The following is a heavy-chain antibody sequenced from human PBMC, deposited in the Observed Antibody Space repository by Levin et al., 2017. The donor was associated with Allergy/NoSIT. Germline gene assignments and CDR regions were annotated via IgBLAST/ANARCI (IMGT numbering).Heavy chain of an antibody. V-gene: IGHV3-74*03. J-gene: IGHJ3*01. CDR1: GFTFSSPW. Sequence: LSLTCAASGFTFSSPWMHWVRQAPGKGLVWVSHIDGDGSDPKYADSVKGRFTISRDNAKNTLYLQMNSLRADDTAVYYCAREVDAFDVWGQGTMVTVSS. CDR3: AREVDAFDV. CDR2: IDGDGSDP.